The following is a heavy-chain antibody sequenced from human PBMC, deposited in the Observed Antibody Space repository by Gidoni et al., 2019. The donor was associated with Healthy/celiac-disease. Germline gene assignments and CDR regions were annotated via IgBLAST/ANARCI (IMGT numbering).Heavy chain of an antibody. J-gene: IGHJ6*03. V-gene: IGHV3-15*01. CDR2: IKSKTDGGTT. Sequence: EVQLVESGGGLVKPGGPLRLSCAASGFTCSHAWLSWVLQAPGKGLDWGGRIKSKTDGGTTDDAAPVKGRFTISRDNSKNTLYLQMNSLKTEDTAVYYCTTVGYCSSTSCWYYYYYYMDVWGKGTTVTVSS. CDR3: TTVGYCSSTSCWYYYYYYMDV. D-gene: IGHD2-2*01. CDR1: GFTCSHAW.